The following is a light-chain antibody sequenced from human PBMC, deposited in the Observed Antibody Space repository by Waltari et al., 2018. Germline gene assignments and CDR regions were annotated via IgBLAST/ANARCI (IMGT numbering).Light chain of an antibody. Sequence: QSVLTQPPSVSAAPGQKVTISCSGSSSNTGNYYLSWYHQLPGAAPKLLIYDNNKRPSGIPDRFSASKSCTSATLGITGLQIGDEADYYCATWDNSLTDVVFGGGTKLTVL. J-gene: IGLJ2*01. V-gene: IGLV1-51*01. CDR1: SSNTGNYY. CDR2: DNN. CDR3: ATWDNSLTDVV.